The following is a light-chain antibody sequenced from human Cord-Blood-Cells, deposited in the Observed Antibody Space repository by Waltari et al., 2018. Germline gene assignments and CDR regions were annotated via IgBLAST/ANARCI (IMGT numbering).Light chain of an antibody. V-gene: IGLV1-44*01. CDR2: SNN. Sequence: QSVLTQPPSASGTPGQRVTTSCSGSSSNIGRNTVNWYHQLPGTAPKLLIYSNNQRPSGVPDRFSGSKSGTSASLAISGLQSEDEADYYCAAWDDSLNGPVFGGGTKLTVL. CDR1: SSNIGRNT. J-gene: IGLJ3*02. CDR3: AAWDDSLNGPV.